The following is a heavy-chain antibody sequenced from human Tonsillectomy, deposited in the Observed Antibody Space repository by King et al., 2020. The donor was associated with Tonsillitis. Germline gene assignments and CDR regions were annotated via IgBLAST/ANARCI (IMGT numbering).Heavy chain of an antibody. CDR2: ISYVGSNE. J-gene: IGHJ6*02. V-gene: IGHV3-30-3*01. D-gene: IGHD2-21*01. CDR3: ARDSYGLYV. Sequence: VQLVESGRGVVQPGRYLCFSCASSGFTFSTYAMHWVRQATGKGLEWVAVISYVGSNEYYADSVKGRFTISRDNSKNTLYLQMNNLRPGDTAVYYCARDSYGLYVWSQGTTVTGTS. CDR1: GFTFSTYA.